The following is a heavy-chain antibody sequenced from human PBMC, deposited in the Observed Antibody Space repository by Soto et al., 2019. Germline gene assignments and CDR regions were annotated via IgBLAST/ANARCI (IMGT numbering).Heavy chain of an antibody. CDR3: ARGPTDYYDNSANYFLDY. D-gene: IGHD3-22*01. Sequence: QVQLVQSGAEVKKPGASVKVSCKASGYTFITYGVSWVRQAPGQGLDWLGWISTYNGNTRYAERLQGRVTMTTDTTTNIAYIELRNLRSDDTAVYYCARGPTDYYDNSANYFLDYWGQGTLVTVSS. CDR1: GYTFITYG. J-gene: IGHJ4*02. CDR2: ISTYNGNT. V-gene: IGHV1-18*01.